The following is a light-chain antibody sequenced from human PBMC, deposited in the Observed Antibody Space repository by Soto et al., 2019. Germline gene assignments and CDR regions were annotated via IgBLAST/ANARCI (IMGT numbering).Light chain of an antibody. V-gene: IGKV3-20*01. Sequence: EIVLTQSPGTLSLSPGERATLSCRASQSVSSSYLAWYQQKPGQAPRLLIYGASSRATGIPDRFSGSGSGTDFTLTISIQDPEDFAVYYYQQYGSSPLTFGGGTKLEIK. J-gene: IGKJ4*01. CDR1: QSVSSSY. CDR3: QQYGSSPLT. CDR2: GAS.